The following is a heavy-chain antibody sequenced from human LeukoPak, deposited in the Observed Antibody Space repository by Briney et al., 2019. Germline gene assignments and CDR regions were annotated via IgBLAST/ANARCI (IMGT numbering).Heavy chain of an antibody. CDR1: GFTFSSYA. J-gene: IGHJ4*02. V-gene: IGHV3-23*01. Sequence: GGSLRLSCAASGFTFSSYAMSWVRQAPGKGLEWVSTISGSGSSTYYADSGKGRFTISRDNSKNTLYPQMNSLRAEDTAVYYCAKDSGYYYKSFDYWGQGTLVTVSS. CDR2: ISGSGSST. D-gene: IGHD3-22*01. CDR3: AKDSGYYYKSFDY.